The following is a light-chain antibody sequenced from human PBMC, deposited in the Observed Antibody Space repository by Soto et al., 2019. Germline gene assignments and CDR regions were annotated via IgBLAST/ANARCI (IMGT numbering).Light chain of an antibody. V-gene: IGKV3-20*01. CDR1: QSVSSSY. J-gene: IGKJ1*01. CDR3: QQYRSSRT. CDR2: GAS. Sequence: EIVLTQSPGTLSLSPGERATLSCRASQSVSSSYLAWYQQKPGQAPRLLIYGASNRATGIPDRFSGSGSGTDFTLTISRLEPEDFAVYYCQQYRSSRTFGQGTKVEI.